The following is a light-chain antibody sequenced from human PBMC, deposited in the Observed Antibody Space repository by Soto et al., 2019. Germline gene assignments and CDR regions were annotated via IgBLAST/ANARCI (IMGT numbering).Light chain of an antibody. CDR1: SSNIQSNT. J-gene: IGLJ3*02. V-gene: IGLV1-44*01. CDR2: SNN. Sequence: QLVLTQPPSASGTPGQRVTISCSGSSSNIQSNTVNWFQQLPGTAPKLLIYSNNQRPSGVPDRFSGSKSGTSASLAISGLQSEDDADYYCAAWDGSLNGWMFGGGTQLTVL. CDR3: AAWDGSLNGWM.